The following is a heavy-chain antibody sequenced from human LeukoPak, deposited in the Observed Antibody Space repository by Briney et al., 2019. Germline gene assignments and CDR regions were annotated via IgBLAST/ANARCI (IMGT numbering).Heavy chain of an antibody. D-gene: IGHD6-13*01. CDR3: AREPTYTSSWFASCDY. Sequence: VKVSCKASGGTFSSYAISWVRQAPGQGLEWMGGTIPVFGTAIYAQKFQGRVTITADESTSTAYMELSTLRSEDTAVYYCAREPTYTSSWFASCDYWGQGTPVTVSS. CDR1: GGTFSSYA. CDR2: TIPVFGTA. V-gene: IGHV1-69*13. J-gene: IGHJ4*02.